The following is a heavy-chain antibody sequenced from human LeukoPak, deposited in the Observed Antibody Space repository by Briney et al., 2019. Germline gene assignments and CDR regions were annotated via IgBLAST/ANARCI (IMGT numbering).Heavy chain of an antibody. CDR3: ARELYYDILTGLYNWFDP. CDR2: IIPIFGTA. CDR1: GGTFSSYA. V-gene: IGHV1-69*13. D-gene: IGHD3-9*01. Sequence: SVKVPCKASGGTFSSYAISWVRQAPGQGLEWMGGIIPIFGTANYAQKFQGRVTITADESTGTAYMELSSLRSEDTAVYYCARELYYDILTGLYNWFDPWGQGTLVTVSS. J-gene: IGHJ5*02.